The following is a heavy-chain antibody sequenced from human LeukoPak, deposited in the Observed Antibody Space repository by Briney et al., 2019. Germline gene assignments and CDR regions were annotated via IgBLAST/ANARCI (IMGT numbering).Heavy chain of an antibody. CDR3: AVAYDSSGYYYLGIDY. Sequence: SVKVSCKASGGTFSKYTISWVRQRPGQGLEWMGGITPLFGTADYAQKFQGRVTITADESTSTAYMELSSLRSEDTAVYYCAVAYDSSGYYYLGIDYWGQGTLVTVSS. V-gene: IGHV1-69*13. CDR1: GGTFSKYT. D-gene: IGHD3-22*01. J-gene: IGHJ4*02. CDR2: ITPLFGTA.